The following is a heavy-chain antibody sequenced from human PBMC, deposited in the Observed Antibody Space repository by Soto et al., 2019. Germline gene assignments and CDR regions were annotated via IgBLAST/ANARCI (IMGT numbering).Heavy chain of an antibody. D-gene: IGHD6-13*01. CDR3: ASAIAAAGPYFDY. Sequence: GGSLRLSCAASGFTFSDYYMSWIRQAPGKGLEWVSYISSSSSYTNYADSVKGRFTISRDNAKNSLYLQMNSLRAEDTAVYYCASAIAAAGPYFDYWGQGTLVTVSS. CDR1: GFTFSDYY. V-gene: IGHV3-11*06. CDR2: ISSSSSYT. J-gene: IGHJ4*02.